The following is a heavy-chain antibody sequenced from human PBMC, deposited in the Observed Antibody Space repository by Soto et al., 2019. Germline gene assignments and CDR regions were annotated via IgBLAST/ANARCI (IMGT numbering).Heavy chain of an antibody. CDR1: GGSISSYY. D-gene: IGHD2-21*02. CDR2: IYYSGST. V-gene: IGHV4-59*01. Sequence: SETLSLTCTVSGGSISSYYWIWIRQPPGKGLEWIGYIYYSGSTNYNPSLKSRVTISVDTSKNQFSLKLSSVTAADTAVYYCARDRTVVTRDYYYYYGMDVWGQGTTVTVSS. J-gene: IGHJ6*02. CDR3: ARDRTVVTRDYYYYYGMDV.